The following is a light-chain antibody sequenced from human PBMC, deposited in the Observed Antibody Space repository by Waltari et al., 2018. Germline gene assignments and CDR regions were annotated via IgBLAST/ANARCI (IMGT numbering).Light chain of an antibody. CDR3: QQYSNYYT. V-gene: IGKV1-5*03. Sequence: DIQMTQSPSTPSATAGDTVTFTCRASECISTWLAWYQQRPGKAPKLLIYKASYLETGVPSRFSGSGSGTEFILTISSLRPDDSATYYCQQYSNYYTFGQGTKLEIK. CDR2: KAS. CDR1: ECISTW. J-gene: IGKJ2*01.